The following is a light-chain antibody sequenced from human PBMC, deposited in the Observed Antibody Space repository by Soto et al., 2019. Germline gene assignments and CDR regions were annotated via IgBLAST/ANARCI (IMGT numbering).Light chain of an antibody. V-gene: IGKV3D-20*02. J-gene: IGKJ4*01. CDR2: GAS. Sequence: EIVLTQSPATLSLSPGERATLSCRASQSVSSSYLAWYQQKPGQAPRLLIYGASSRATGIPDRFSGSGSETDFTLTISSLQSEDFAVYYCQQYKNWPPVTFGGGTKVDIK. CDR1: QSVSSSY. CDR3: QQYKNWPPVT.